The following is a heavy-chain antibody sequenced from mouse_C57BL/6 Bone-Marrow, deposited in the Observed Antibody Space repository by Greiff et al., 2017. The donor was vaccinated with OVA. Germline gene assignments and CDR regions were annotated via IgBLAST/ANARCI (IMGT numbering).Heavy chain of an antibody. D-gene: IGHD1-1*01. CDR2: INPYNGGT. J-gene: IGHJ2*01. Sequence: EVQLQQSGPVLVKPGASVKMSCKASGYTFTDYYMNWVKQSHGKSLEWIGVINPYNGGTSYNQQFKGKATLTVDKSSSTAYMELNSLTSEDSAVYYCAKGLGPTGVVDYWGQGTTLTVSS. CDR3: AKGLGPTGVVDY. CDR1: GYTFTDYY. V-gene: IGHV1-19*01.